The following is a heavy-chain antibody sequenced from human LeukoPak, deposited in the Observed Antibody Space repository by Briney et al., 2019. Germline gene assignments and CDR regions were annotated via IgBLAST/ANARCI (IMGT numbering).Heavy chain of an antibody. CDR2: IYYSGSI. D-gene: IGHD3-10*01. J-gene: IGHJ5*02. V-gene: IGHV4-59*01. CDR1: GGSISSYY. Sequence: SETLSLTCTVSGGSISSYYWSWIRQPPGKGLEWIGYIYYSGSINYNPSLKSRVTISVDTSKNQFSLKLSSVTAADTAVYYCARAYYYGSGSYFEESNWFDPWGQGTLVTVSS. CDR3: ARAYYYGSGSYFEESNWFDP.